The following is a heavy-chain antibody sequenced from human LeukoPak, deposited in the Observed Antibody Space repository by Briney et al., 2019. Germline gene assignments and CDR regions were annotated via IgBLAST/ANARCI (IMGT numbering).Heavy chain of an antibody. CDR3: AKDEEWLRLTGITDY. V-gene: IGHV3-23*01. D-gene: IGHD5-12*01. Sequence: GGSLRLSCAASGFTFSSYAMSWVRQAPGKGLEWVSAISGSGGSTYYADSVKGRFTISRDNSKNTLYLQMNSLRAEDTAVYYCAKDEEWLRLTGITDYWGQGTLVTVSS. J-gene: IGHJ4*02. CDR1: GFTFSSYA. CDR2: ISGSGGST.